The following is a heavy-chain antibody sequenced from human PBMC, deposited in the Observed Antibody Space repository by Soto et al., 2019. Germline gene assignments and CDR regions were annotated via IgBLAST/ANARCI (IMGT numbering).Heavy chain of an antibody. J-gene: IGHJ4*02. CDR1: GLTFSNAG. CDR2: IKTTTDGGTT. V-gene: IGHV3-15*01. D-gene: IGHD5-18*01. CDR3: TKEIHGYRYFDD. Sequence: XGSLRIXGAASGLTFSNAGMSWVRQAPGKGLEWVGHIKTTTDGGTTDYAAPVKGRFTISRDDSQNTLYLQMDSLNTEDTAVYFCTKEIHGYRYFDDWGQGTLVTVSS.